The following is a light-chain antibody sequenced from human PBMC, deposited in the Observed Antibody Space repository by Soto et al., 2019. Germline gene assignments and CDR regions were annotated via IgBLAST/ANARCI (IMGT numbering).Light chain of an antibody. CDR3: QHSGT. CDR1: QSITSIY. J-gene: IGKJ1*01. V-gene: IGKV3-20*01. CDR2: GAS. Sequence: EIVLTQSPVTLSLSPGERATLSCRASQSITSIYLAWYQQKPGQAPRLLIYGASSRATGIPDRFSGSGSGTDITLTISRLEPEDFAVYYCQHSGTFGQGTKVEI.